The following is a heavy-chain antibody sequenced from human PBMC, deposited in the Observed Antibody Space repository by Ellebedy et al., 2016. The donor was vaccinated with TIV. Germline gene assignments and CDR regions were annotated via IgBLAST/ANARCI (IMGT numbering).Heavy chain of an antibody. CDR3: ARGDGMDV. Sequence: ASVKVPCKTSGYTFTSCGVSWVRQAPGQGLEWMGWISAYSGNTHYSQKLQGRVTMTTDTATSTVYMELRSLRSDDTAVYYCARGDGMDVWGQGTTVTVSS. J-gene: IGHJ6*02. CDR1: GYTFTSCG. CDR2: ISAYSGNT. V-gene: IGHV1-18*01.